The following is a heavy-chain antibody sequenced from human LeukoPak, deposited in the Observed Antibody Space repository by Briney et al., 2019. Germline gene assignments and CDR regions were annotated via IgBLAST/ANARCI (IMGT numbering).Heavy chain of an antibody. Sequence: PGRSLRLSCAASGFTFDDYAMHWVRHAPGKGLEWVSGISWNSGSIGYADSVKGRFTISRDNAKNSLYLQMNSLRAEDTALYYCAKDIGSGSYYYFDYWGQGTLVTVSS. J-gene: IGHJ4*02. D-gene: IGHD3-10*01. V-gene: IGHV3-9*01. CDR2: ISWNSGSI. CDR1: GFTFDDYA. CDR3: AKDIGSGSYYYFDY.